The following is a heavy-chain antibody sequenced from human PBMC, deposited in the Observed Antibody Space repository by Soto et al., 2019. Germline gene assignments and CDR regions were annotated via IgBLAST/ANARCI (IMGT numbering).Heavy chain of an antibody. Sequence: GGSLRLSCAASGFTFSSYAMHWVRQAPGKGLEWVAVISYDGSNKYYADSVKGRSTVSRDYSKNTLYLQMNSLRAEDSAVYYCVRELYARSQGSFDPWGQGTLVTVSS. V-gene: IGHV3-30-3*01. D-gene: IGHD2-8*01. CDR2: ISYDGSNK. CDR3: VRELYARSQGSFDP. CDR1: GFTFSSYA. J-gene: IGHJ5*02.